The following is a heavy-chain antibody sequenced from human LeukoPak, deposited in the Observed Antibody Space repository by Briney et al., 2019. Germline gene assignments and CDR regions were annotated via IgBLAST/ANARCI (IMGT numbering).Heavy chain of an antibody. CDR3: ARGERVGGFDY. CDR2: IYYSGST. D-gene: IGHD1-1*01. J-gene: IGHJ4*02. V-gene: IGHV4-39*01. CDR1: GGSISSSSYY. Sequence: ASETLSLTCTVPGGSISSSSYYWGWIRQPPGKGLEWIGSIYYSGSTYYNPSLKSRVTISVDTSKNQFSLKLSSVTAADTAVYYCARGERVGGFDYWGQGTLVTVSS.